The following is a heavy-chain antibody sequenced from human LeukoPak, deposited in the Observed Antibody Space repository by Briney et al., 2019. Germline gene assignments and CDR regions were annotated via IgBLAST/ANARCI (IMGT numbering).Heavy chain of an antibody. CDR2: INWNGGST. D-gene: IGHD1-7*01. Sequence: GGSLRLSCAASGFTFDDYGMSWVRQAPGKGLEWIAGINWNGGSTDYADSVKGRFTISRDNAKNSLYLQMNSLRAEDTALYHCARGSNWNYYSVDYWGEGTPVSVSS. J-gene: IGHJ4*02. CDR1: GFTFDDYG. V-gene: IGHV3-20*01. CDR3: ARGSNWNYYSVDY.